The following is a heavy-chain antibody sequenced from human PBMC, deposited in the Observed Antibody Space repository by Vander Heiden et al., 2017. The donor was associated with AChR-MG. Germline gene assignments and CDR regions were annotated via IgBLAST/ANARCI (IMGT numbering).Heavy chain of an antibody. V-gene: IGHV1-8*01. Sequence: QVQLVQSGAEVKKPGASVKVSCKASGYTFTSYDINWVRQATGQGLECMGWMNPNSGNTGYAQKFQGRVTMTRNTSISTAYMELSSLRSEDTAVYYCATVDYGESTMNRDYWYFDLWGRGTLVTVSS. CDR2: MNPNSGNT. CDR3: ATVDYGESTMNRDYWYFDL. CDR1: GYTFTSYD. J-gene: IGHJ2*01. D-gene: IGHD4-17*01.